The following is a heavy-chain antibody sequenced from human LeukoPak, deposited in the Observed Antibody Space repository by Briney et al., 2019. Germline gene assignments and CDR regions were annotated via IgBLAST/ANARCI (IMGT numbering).Heavy chain of an antibody. Sequence: ASVKVSCKASGYTFTGYYMHWVRQAPGQGLEWMGWINPNSGGTNYAQKFQGRVTMTRDTSISTAYMELSRLRSDDTAVYYCARGQVLRFLEWPVSAFAIWGKGTMVTVSS. CDR1: GYTFTGYY. CDR3: ARGQVLRFLEWPVSAFAI. D-gene: IGHD3-3*01. J-gene: IGHJ3*02. V-gene: IGHV1-2*02. CDR2: INPNSGGT.